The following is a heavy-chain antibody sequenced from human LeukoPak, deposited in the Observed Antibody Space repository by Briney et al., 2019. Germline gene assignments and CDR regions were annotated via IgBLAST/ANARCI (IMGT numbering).Heavy chain of an antibody. CDR1: GYAFINHY. Sequence: GASVKVSCKTSGYAFINHYIHWVRQAPGQGLEWMGILNPAGGSSTYAQRFQARVTMTRDTSTSTVYMELGSLSSEDTAIYYCARDSRYDSSGHSFDIWGQGTLVTVSS. CDR2: LNPAGGSS. V-gene: IGHV1-46*01. CDR3: ARDSRYDSSGHSFDI. D-gene: IGHD3-22*01. J-gene: IGHJ4*02.